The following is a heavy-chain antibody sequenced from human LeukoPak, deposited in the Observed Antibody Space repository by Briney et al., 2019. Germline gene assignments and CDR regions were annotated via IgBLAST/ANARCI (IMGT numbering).Heavy chain of an antibody. CDR3: ARDGYYDSSGYCYGQYNWFDP. J-gene: IGHJ5*02. CDR1: GYSISSGYY. CDR2: IYHSGST. Sequence: PSETLSLTCTVSGYSISSGYYWGWIRQPPGKGLEWIGSIYHSGSTYYNPSLKSRVTISVDTSKNQFSLKLSSVTAADTAVYYCARDGYYDSSGYCYGQYNWFDPWGQGTLVTVSS. V-gene: IGHV4-38-2*02. D-gene: IGHD3-22*01.